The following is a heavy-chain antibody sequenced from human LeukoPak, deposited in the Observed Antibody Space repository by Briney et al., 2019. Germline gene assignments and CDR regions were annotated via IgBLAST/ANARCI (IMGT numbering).Heavy chain of an antibody. CDR2: IYPGDSDT. V-gene: IGHV5-51*01. CDR1: GYSFTNYW. CDR3: ARRATGDSFDY. Sequence: GESLKISCKGSGYSFTNYWIGWVRQMPGKGLEWMGVIYPGDSDTTYSPSFQGQVTISADKSISTAYLQWSSLKASDTAMYYCARRATGDSFDYWGQGTLVTVSS. D-gene: IGHD7-27*01. J-gene: IGHJ4*02.